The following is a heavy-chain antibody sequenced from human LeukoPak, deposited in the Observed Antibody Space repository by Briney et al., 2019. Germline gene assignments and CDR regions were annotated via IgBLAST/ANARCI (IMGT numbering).Heavy chain of an antibody. CDR3: ARVYCSSTSCSTDGVYYFDY. CDR2: ISSSGSTI. D-gene: IGHD2-2*02. J-gene: IGHJ4*02. Sequence: GGSLRLSCAASGFTFSDYYMSWIRQAPGKGLEWVSYISSSGSTIYYVDSVKGRFTISRDNAKNSLYLQMNSLRAEDTAVYYCARVYCSSTSCSTDGVYYFDYWGQGTLVTVSS. CDR1: GFTFSDYY. V-gene: IGHV3-11*01.